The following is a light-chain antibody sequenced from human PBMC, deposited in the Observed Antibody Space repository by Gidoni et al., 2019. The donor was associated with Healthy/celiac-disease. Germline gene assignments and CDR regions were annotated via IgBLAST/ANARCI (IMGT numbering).Light chain of an antibody. Sequence: DIQMTQSPSSLSASVGDRVTITCPASQSISSYLNWYQQKPGKAPKLLIYAASSFQSGVPSRFSGSGSGTDFTLTISSMQPEDFATYYCQQSYSTPWTFGQGTKVEIK. V-gene: IGKV1-39*01. CDR2: AAS. CDR1: QSISSY. CDR3: QQSYSTPWT. J-gene: IGKJ1*01.